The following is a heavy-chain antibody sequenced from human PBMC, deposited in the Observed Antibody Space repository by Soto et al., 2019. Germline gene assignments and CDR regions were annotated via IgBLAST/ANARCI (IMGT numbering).Heavy chain of an antibody. D-gene: IGHD7-27*01. CDR3: AITSTGDNGMDV. CDR1: GGPISSGDYY. V-gene: IGHV4-30-4*01. CDR2: IYYSGST. Sequence: SETLSLTCTVSGGPISSGDYYWSWIRQPPGKGLEWIGYIYYSGSTNYNPSLKSRVTISVDTSKNQFSLKLSSVTAADTAVYYCAITSTGDNGMDVWGQGTKVTVSS. J-gene: IGHJ6*02.